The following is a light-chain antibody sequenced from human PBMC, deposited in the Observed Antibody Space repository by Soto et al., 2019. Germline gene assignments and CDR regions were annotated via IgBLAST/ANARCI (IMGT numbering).Light chain of an antibody. CDR1: QGINYY. Sequence: DIQLTQSPSFLSASVGERVTITCRASQGINYYLSWYQQKPGKAPKLLIYAATTLQSGVPSRFSGSGSGTEFTLTISSLQPEDFATYHCQQFKSYPFTFGGGTKVDIK. V-gene: IGKV1-9*01. J-gene: IGKJ4*01. CDR2: AAT. CDR3: QQFKSYPFT.